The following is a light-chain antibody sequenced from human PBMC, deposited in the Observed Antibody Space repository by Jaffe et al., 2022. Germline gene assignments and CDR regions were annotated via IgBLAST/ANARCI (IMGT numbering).Light chain of an antibody. V-gene: IGKV1-39*01. CDR1: QTISTY. J-gene: IGKJ2*01. Sequence: DIQMTQSPSSLSASVGDRVTITCRASQTISTYLNWYQQTPGKAPKLLIYVASSLQSGVPSRFSGSGSGTDFTLTISTLQPEDFATYFCQQGYNVPYTFGQGTKVEIK. CDR2: VAS. CDR3: QQGYNVPYT.